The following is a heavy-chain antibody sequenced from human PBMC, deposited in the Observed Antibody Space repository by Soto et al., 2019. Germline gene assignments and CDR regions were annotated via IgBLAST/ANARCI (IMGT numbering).Heavy chain of an antibody. CDR3: XXXXXXX. J-gene: IGHJ4*02. V-gene: IGHV3-74*01. Sequence: EVQLVESGGGLVQPGGSLRLSCAASGFTFSSYWMHWVRQAPGKGLVWVSRINSDGSTTSYADSVKSRLTISRDNAXXXLXXXXXXXXAXXXXXXXXXXXXXXXXGQGTLVTVSS. CDR1: GFTFSSYW. CDR2: INSDGSTT.